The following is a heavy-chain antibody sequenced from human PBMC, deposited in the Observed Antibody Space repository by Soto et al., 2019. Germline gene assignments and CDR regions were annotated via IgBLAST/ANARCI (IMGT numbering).Heavy chain of an antibody. V-gene: IGHV4-31*03. CDR3: ARDQETAITF. Sequence: PSETLSLTCTVSGGSISSGGYYWSWIRQHPGKGLEWIGYIYYSGSTYYNPSLKRRVTISVDTSKNQFSLKLSSVPSTDTAVHYCARDQETAITFWSQGTLVTVSS. CDR1: GGSISSGGYY. D-gene: IGHD5-18*01. J-gene: IGHJ4*02. CDR2: IYYSGST.